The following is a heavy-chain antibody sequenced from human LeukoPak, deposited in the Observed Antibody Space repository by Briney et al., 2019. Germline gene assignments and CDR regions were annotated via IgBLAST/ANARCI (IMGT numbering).Heavy chain of an antibody. J-gene: IGHJ4*02. CDR3: AKDRGTYCSSTSCFSNFDY. CDR1: GFTFSSYG. Sequence: PGRSLRLSCAASGFTFSSYGMHWVRQAPGKGLEWVAVISYDGSNKYYADSVKGRFTISRDNSKNTLYLQMNSLRAEDTAVYYCAKDRGTYCSSTSCFSNFDYWGQGTLVTVSS. V-gene: IGHV3-30*18. CDR2: ISYDGSNK. D-gene: IGHD2-2*01.